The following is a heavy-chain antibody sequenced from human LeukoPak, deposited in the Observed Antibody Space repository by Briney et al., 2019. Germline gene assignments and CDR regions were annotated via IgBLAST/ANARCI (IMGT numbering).Heavy chain of an antibody. V-gene: IGHV1-69*05. CDR3: ARATVDYFDY. D-gene: IGHD1-14*01. J-gene: IGHJ4*02. CDR1: GGTFSSYA. Sequence: ASVEVSCKASGGTFSSYAISWVRQAPGQGLEWMGRIIPIFGTANYAQKFQGRVTITTDESTSTAYMELSSLRSEDTAVYYCARATVDYFDYWGQGTLVTVSS. CDR2: IIPIFGTA.